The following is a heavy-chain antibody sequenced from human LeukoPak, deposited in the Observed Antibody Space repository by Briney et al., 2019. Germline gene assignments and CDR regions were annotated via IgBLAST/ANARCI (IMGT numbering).Heavy chain of an antibody. CDR3: ARDEEWLSRAAYYFDY. V-gene: IGHV3-30-3*01. CDR2: ISYDGSNK. D-gene: IGHD3-3*01. Sequence: GGSLRLSCAASRFTFSSYAMHWVRQAPGKGLEWVAVISYDGSNKYYADSVKGRFTISRDNSKNTLYLQMNSLRAEDTAVYYCARDEEWLSRAAYYFDYWGQGTLVTVSS. J-gene: IGHJ4*02. CDR1: RFTFSSYA.